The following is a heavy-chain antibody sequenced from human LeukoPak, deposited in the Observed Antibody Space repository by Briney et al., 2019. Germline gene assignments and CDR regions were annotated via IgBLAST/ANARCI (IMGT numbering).Heavy chain of an antibody. CDR1: GYTLTELS. CDR3: ATVPHTYYYDSSGLNWFDP. CDR2: FDPEDGET. J-gene: IGHJ5*02. D-gene: IGHD3-22*01. V-gene: IGHV1-24*01. Sequence: ASVKVSCKVSGYTLTELSMHWVRQAPGKGLEWMGGFDPEDGETIYAQKFQGRVTMTEDTSTDTAYMELSSLRSEDTAVYYCATVPHTYYYDSSGLNWFDPWGQGTLVTVSS.